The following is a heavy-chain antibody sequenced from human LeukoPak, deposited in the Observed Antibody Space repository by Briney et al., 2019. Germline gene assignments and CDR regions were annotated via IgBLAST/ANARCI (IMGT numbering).Heavy chain of an antibody. CDR2: IYTRGST. J-gene: IGHJ3*02. Sequence: PSETLSLTCTVSGVSINNYYWSWLRQPAGKGLEWLGRIYTRGSTNYNPSLKSRVTMSVDTSKNQFSLKLSSVPAADTAVYYCARGRYCSADICSGGDAFDIWGQGTMVSVSS. CDR3: ARGRYCSADICSGGDAFDI. D-gene: IGHD2-15*01. V-gene: IGHV4-4*07. CDR1: GVSINNYY.